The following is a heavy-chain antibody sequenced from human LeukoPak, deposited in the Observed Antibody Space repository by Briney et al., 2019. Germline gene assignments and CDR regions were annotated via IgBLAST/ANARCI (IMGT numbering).Heavy chain of an antibody. Sequence: GGSLRLSCAASGFTFSSYWMNWVRQAPGKGLEWVSSISSRSTYIYYADSLKGRFTISRDNAKNSLYLQMNSLRGEDTAVYYCARGAERSGYDYWGQGTLVTVAS. CDR3: ARGAERSGYDY. J-gene: IGHJ4*02. D-gene: IGHD3-22*01. CDR1: GFTFSSYW. V-gene: IGHV3-21*01. CDR2: ISSRSTYI.